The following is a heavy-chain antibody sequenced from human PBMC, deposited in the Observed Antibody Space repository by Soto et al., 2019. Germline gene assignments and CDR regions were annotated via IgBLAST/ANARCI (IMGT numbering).Heavy chain of an antibody. J-gene: IGHJ6*02. CDR3: ARRKLGAYEASTYYYYGMDV. Sequence: QVHLVQSGAEVKKPGSSVTISCKTSGGTFSTHALSWVRQAPGQGLEWMGGIIPVFSTVNYAPRFRGGVTITADEATSTAYLQLNNLRSEDTAMYYCARRKLGAYEASTYYYYGMDVWGQGTTVIVS. V-gene: IGHV1-69*01. CDR1: GGTFSTHA. CDR2: IIPVFSTV. D-gene: IGHD4-17*01.